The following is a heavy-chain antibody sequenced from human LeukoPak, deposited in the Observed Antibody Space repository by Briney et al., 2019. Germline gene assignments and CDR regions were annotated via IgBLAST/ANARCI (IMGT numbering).Heavy chain of an antibody. Sequence: ASVKVSCKVSGYTLTELSMLWVRQAPGKGLEWMGGFDPEDDEIIYAQRFQGRVTMTEDASTDTAYMELRSLRSEDTAVYYCATETGNFYFYSWGQGTLVTASS. J-gene: IGHJ4*02. D-gene: IGHD1-7*01. V-gene: IGHV1-24*01. CDR1: GYTLTELS. CDR3: ATETGNFYFYS. CDR2: FDPEDDEI.